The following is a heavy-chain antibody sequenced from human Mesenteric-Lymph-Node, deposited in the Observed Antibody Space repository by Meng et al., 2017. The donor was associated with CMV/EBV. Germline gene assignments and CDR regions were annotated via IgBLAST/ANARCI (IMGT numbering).Heavy chain of an antibody. CDR3: ARKDSSDYSDY. V-gene: IGHV3-72*01. Sequence: GGSLRLSCAASGFIFSDHYMDWVRQAPGKGLEWVGRSRNKASSYTTEYAASVKGRFTISRDDSKNSLYLQMNSLKTEDTAVYYCARKDSSDYSDYWGQGTLVTVSS. J-gene: IGHJ4*02. CDR2: SRNKASSYTT. CDR1: GFIFSDHY. D-gene: IGHD3-22*01.